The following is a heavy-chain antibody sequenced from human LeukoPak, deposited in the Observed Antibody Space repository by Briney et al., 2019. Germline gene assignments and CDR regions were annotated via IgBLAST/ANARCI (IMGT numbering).Heavy chain of an antibody. Sequence: GGSLRLSCAASGVTFSRYAMNWVGQAPGKGLEWVSAVSGTGDSTYYADSVKGRFTISRENSKNTLYLEMNRLRAEDSALYYCARDSSLLGSGRLVYWGQGTLVTVSS. CDR1: GVTFSRYA. CDR3: ARDSSLLGSGRLVY. CDR2: VSGTGDST. D-gene: IGHD6-19*01. V-gene: IGHV3-23*01. J-gene: IGHJ4*02.